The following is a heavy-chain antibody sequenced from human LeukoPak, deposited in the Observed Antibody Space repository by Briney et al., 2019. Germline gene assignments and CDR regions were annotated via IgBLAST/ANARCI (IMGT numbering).Heavy chain of an antibody. CDR1: SGSINGYF. CDR3: ARVFRGAVTSNWFDP. V-gene: IGHV4-59*01. CDR2: ISDGGST. Sequence: PSETLSRTGTGSSGSINGYFWTWIRQPPGNGREGRVYISDGGSTNYNPSLKSLATLSVDSSNTEFSVRLNSVTAADTAVYYCARVFRGAVTSNWFDPWGQGTPVTVSS. D-gene: IGHD4-17*01. J-gene: IGHJ5*02.